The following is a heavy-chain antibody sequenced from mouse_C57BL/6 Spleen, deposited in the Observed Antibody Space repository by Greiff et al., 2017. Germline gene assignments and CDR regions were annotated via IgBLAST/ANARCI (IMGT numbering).Heavy chain of an antibody. CDR3: AGITTVVADAMDY. V-gene: IGHV1-64*01. CDR2: IHPNSGST. CDR1: GYTFTSYW. D-gene: IGHD1-1*01. Sequence: QVQLQQPGAELVKPGASVKLSCKASGYTFTSYWMHWVKQRPGQGLEWIGMIHPNSGSTNYNEKFKSKATLTVDKSSSTAYMQLSSLTSEDSAVYYCAGITTVVADAMDYWGQGTSVTVSS. J-gene: IGHJ4*01.